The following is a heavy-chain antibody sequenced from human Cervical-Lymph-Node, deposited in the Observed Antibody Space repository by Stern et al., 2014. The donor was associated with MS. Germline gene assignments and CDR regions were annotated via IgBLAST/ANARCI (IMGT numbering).Heavy chain of an antibody. D-gene: IGHD2-15*01. Sequence: EVQLVESGAEVKKPGESLKISCQGSGYSFTNYWIAWVRQMPGKGLEWMGIIYPGDSETRYSPSFQGQVTFSVDNSINTAYLQWSSLKASDTAIYYCARQGVMVAATLIWSYWGQGTLVTVSS. J-gene: IGHJ4*02. CDR3: ARQGVMVAATLIWSY. CDR2: IYPGDSET. V-gene: IGHV5-51*01. CDR1: GYSFTNYW.